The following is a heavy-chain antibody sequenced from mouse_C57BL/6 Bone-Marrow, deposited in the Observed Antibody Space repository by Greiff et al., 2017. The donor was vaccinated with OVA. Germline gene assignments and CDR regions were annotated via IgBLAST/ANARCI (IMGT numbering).Heavy chain of an antibody. CDR2: IYPRSGNT. Sequence: VQLQQSGAELARPGASVKLSCKASGYTFTSYGISWVKQRTGQGLEWIGEIYPRSGNTYYNEKFKGKATLTADKSSSTAYMELRSLTSEDSAVYFCASGGLRYYAMDYWGQGTSVTVSS. CDR3: ASGGLRYYAMDY. J-gene: IGHJ4*01. V-gene: IGHV1-81*01. CDR1: GYTFTSYG. D-gene: IGHD2-4*01.